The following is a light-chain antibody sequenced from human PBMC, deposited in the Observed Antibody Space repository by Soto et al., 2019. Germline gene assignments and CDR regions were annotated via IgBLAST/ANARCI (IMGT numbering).Light chain of an antibody. J-gene: IGKJ5*01. CDR1: QSVSSN. V-gene: IGKV3-20*01. Sequence: EVVMTQAPATLSVSPGERATLSCRASQSVSSNLAWYRQKPGQAPRLLIYGASSRATGIPDRFSGSGSGTDFTLTISRLEPEDFALYYCQQHDILPPTFGQGTRLAIK. CDR3: QQHDILPPT. CDR2: GAS.